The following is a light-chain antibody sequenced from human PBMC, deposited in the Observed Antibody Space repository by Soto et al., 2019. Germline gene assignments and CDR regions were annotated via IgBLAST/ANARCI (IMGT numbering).Light chain of an antibody. CDR3: QQYNSFAPYS. J-gene: IGKJ2*03. Sequence: DIQMTQSPSSLSASIGDRVTLTCRASQSISFYLNWYQQKPGEAPRLLIYAATTLQSGVPLRFTGGGSGADFTLTVSSLQPEDFASYYCQQYNSFAPYSFGQGTKLEI. CDR2: AAT. CDR1: QSISFY. V-gene: IGKV1-39*01.